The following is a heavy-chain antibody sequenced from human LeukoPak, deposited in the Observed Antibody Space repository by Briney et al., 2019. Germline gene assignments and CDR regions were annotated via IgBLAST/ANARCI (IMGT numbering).Heavy chain of an antibody. CDR3: ARDGLAGRSDAFDL. V-gene: IGHV4-59*01. J-gene: IGHJ3*01. CDR2: IYYSGST. CDR1: GGSISSYY. D-gene: IGHD6-13*01. Sequence: SETLSLTCTVSGGSISSYYWSWIRQPPGKGLEWIGYIYYSGSTNYNPSLKSRVTISVDTSKNQFSLKLSSVTAADTAVYYCARDGLAGRSDAFDLWGQGTMVTVSS.